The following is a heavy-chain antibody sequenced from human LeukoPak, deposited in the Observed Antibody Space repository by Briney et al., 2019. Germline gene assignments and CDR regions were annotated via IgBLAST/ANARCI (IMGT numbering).Heavy chain of an antibody. CDR3: GRDALVGYFSYYYMDV. J-gene: IGHJ6*03. V-gene: IGHV4-59*11. Sequence: NPSETLSLTCTVSGGAITSHYWTWIRQSPVKGLEWIGDISNRGSTSYNPSLKSRVTISIDTSKNQFSLKLSSVTAADTAVYYCGRDALVGYFSYYYMDVWGKGTTVTVSS. CDR2: ISNRGST. CDR1: GGAITSHY. D-gene: IGHD2-15*01.